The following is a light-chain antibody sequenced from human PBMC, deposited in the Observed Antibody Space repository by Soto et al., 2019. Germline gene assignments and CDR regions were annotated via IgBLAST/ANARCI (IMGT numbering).Light chain of an antibody. J-gene: IGKJ4*01. Sequence: EIVMTQSPATLSVSPGERATLSCRASQRVSSNLAWYQQKPGQDPRRLIYGASTRATSIPARFSGSGSGTEFTLTISSRQSEDFAVYYCQQYNNWPPLTFGGGTKVEIK. CDR1: QRVSSN. CDR3: QQYNNWPPLT. V-gene: IGKV3-15*01. CDR2: GAS.